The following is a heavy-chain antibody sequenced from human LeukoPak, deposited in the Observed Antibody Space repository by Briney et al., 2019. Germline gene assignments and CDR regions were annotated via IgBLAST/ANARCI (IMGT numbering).Heavy chain of an antibody. D-gene: IGHD2-2*01. Sequence: SETLSLTRTVSGGSISSGDYYWSWIRQPPGKGLEWIGYIYYSGSTYYNPSLKSRVTISVDTSKNQFSLKLSSVTAADTAVYYCARMVVPAATGYYYYGMDVWGQGTTVTVSS. V-gene: IGHV4-30-4*01. CDR1: GGSISSGDYY. CDR3: ARMVVPAATGYYYYGMDV. J-gene: IGHJ6*02. CDR2: IYYSGST.